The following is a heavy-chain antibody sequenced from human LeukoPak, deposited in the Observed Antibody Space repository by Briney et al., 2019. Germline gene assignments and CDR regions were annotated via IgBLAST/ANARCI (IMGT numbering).Heavy chain of an antibody. J-gene: IGHJ4*02. CDR3: AKDRRAGSYDY. CDR2: MSYNGNK. Sequence: GGSLRLSCAASGFTFTSYGFHWVRQAPGKALEWVAFMSYNGNKKYGDSVKGRFTISRDNSKNTVYLQMNSLRAEDTAVYYCAKDRRAGSYDYWDQGTLVTVSS. D-gene: IGHD3-10*01. CDR1: GFTFTSYG. V-gene: IGHV3-30*18.